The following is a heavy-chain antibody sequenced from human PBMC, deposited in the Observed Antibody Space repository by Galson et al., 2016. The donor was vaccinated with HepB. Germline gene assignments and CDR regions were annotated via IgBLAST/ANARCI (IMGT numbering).Heavy chain of an antibody. Sequence: SLRLSCADSGSTLRMSWMAWVRQAPGKGLEWVANINEDGSVKNYVDSVKGRFIISRDNAQNSMFLQMNSLRVEDTGIYYCARDKAYSRFDYWGQGTLVTVSP. CDR3: ARDKAYSRFDY. V-gene: IGHV3-7*03. CDR2: INEDGSVK. CDR1: GSTLRMSW. J-gene: IGHJ4*02. D-gene: IGHD6-13*01.